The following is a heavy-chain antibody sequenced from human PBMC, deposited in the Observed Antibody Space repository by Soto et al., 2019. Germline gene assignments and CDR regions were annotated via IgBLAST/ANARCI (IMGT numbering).Heavy chain of an antibody. CDR1: GYSFTSYW. D-gene: IGHD3-3*01. CDR3: ARIRFLEWLPFDAFDI. CDR2: IYPGDSDT. J-gene: IGHJ3*02. V-gene: IGHV5-51*01. Sequence: GESLKISCKGSGYSFTSYWIGWVRQMPGKGLEWMGIIYPGDSDTRYSPSFQGQVTISADKSISTAYLQWSSLKASDTAMYYCARIRFLEWLPFDAFDIWGQGTMVTVSS.